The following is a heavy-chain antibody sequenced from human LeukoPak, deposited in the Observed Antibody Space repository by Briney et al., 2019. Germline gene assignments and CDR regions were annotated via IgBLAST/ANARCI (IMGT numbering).Heavy chain of an antibody. V-gene: IGHV3-23*01. CDR3: AKEGSTHRRITIFGVVIRWFDP. D-gene: IGHD3-3*01. CDR1: GFTFSSYA. Sequence: PGGSLRLSCAASGFTFSSYAMSWVRQAPGKGLEWVSAISGSGGSTYYADSVKGRFTISRDNSKNTLYLQMNSLRAEDTAVYYCAKEGSTHRRITIFGVVIRWFDPWGQGTLVTVSS. CDR2: ISGSGGST. J-gene: IGHJ5*02.